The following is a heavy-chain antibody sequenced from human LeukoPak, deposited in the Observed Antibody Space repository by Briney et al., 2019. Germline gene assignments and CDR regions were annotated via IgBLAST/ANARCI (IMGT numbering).Heavy chain of an antibody. CDR3: ARIVVVRGHIFFDL. CDR2: IYYSGST. D-gene: IGHD3-22*01. J-gene: IGHJ2*01. CDR1: GGSISSYY. V-gene: IGHV4-59*08. Sequence: NPSETLSLTCTVSGGSISSYYWSWIRQPPGKGLEWIGYIYYSGSTNYNPSLKSRVTISVDTSKNQFSLKLSSVTAADTAVYYCARIVVVRGHIFFDLWGRGTLVTVSS.